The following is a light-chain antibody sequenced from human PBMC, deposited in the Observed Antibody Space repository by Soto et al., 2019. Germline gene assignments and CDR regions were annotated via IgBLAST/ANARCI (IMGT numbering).Light chain of an antibody. J-gene: IGKJ2*01. V-gene: IGKV3-11*01. CDR2: DAS. CDR1: QSVSSY. CDR3: QQRSNWPPYT. Sequence: EIVVTQSPATLSLSPGERDTLSCRASQSVSSYLAWYQQKPGQAPRLLIYDASNRATGIPARFSGSGSGTDFTLTISSLEPEDFAVYYCQQRSNWPPYTFGQGTKLEIK.